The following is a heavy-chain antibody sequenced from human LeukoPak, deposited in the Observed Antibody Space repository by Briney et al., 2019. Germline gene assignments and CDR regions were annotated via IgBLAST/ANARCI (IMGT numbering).Heavy chain of an antibody. CDR3: AKGQELDDGVFDS. V-gene: IGHV3-23*01. Sequence: PGGSLRFSCAASGFTFSSIAMTWVRQAPRKGLEWVSTIRSNGETTYNADSVKGRFTISRDNSKKTLYLQLNSLRVEDTAIYYCAKGQELDDGVFDSWGQGTLVTVSS. CDR2: IRSNGETT. CDR1: GFTFSSIA. J-gene: IGHJ4*02. D-gene: IGHD1-1*01.